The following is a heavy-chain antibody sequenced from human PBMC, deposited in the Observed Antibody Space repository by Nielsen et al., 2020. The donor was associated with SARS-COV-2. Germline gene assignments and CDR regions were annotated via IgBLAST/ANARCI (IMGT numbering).Heavy chain of an antibody. Sequence: ASVKVSCKVSGYTLTELSMHWVRQAPGKGLEWMGGFDPEDGETIYAQKFQGRVTMTEDTSTDTAYMELSSLRSEDTAVYYCHLAVAGSEIVFDYWGQGTLVTVSS. J-gene: IGHJ4*02. CDR1: GYTLTELS. CDR2: FDPEDGET. CDR3: HLAVAGSEIVFDY. D-gene: IGHD6-19*01. V-gene: IGHV1-24*01.